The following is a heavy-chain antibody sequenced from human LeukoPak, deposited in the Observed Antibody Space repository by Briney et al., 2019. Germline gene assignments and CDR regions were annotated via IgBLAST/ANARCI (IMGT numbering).Heavy chain of an antibody. V-gene: IGHV3-9*01. CDR3: ARDSGRYEEFYFDY. CDR1: GFTFDDYA. D-gene: IGHD1-26*01. Sequence: GGSLRLSCAASGFTFDDYAMHWVRHVPGKGLEWVSGISWNSGSINYAESVTGRFTISRDNVKNSLYLEMITLRPEDTALYYCARDSGRYEEFYFDYWGQGALVTVSS. J-gene: IGHJ4*02. CDR2: ISWNSGSI.